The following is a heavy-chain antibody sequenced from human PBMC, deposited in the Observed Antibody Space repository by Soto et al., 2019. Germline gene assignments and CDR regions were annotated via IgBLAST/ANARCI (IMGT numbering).Heavy chain of an antibody. J-gene: IGHJ4*02. CDR2: IYYSGTT. Sequence: SETLSLTCTVSGGSISRGDYYWSRIRQPPGKGLEWIGYIYYSGTTYYNPSLESRLTISVDTSKNQFSLKLSSVSAADTAVYFCARDLHDTSGFYYDSWGQGALVTVSS. D-gene: IGHD3-22*01. V-gene: IGHV4-30-4*01. CDR1: GGSISRGDYY. CDR3: ARDLHDTSGFYYDS.